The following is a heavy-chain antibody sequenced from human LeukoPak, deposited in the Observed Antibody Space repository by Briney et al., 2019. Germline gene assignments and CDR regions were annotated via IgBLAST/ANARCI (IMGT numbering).Heavy chain of an antibody. CDR1: GFTFSSYA. D-gene: IGHD3-10*01. V-gene: IGHV3-64D*06. CDR2: ISSNGGST. J-gene: IGHJ4*02. CDR3: VKELGTGDSPDY. Sequence: GGSLRLSCSASGFTFSSYAMHWVRQAPGKGLEYVSAISSNGGSTYHADSVKGRFTISRDNSKSTLYLQMSSLRAEDTAVYYCVKELGTGDSPDYWGQGTLVTVSS.